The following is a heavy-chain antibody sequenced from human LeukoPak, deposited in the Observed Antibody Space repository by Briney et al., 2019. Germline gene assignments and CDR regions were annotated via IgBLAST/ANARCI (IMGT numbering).Heavy chain of an antibody. Sequence: PGGSLRLSCAASGFTFSSYAMSWVRQAPGKGLEWVSAISGSGGSTYYADSVKGRFTISRDNSKNTLYLQMNSLRAEDTAVYYCAKGEVPAAMKLYYFDYWGQGTLVTVSS. CDR3: AKGEVPAAMKLYYFDY. D-gene: IGHD2-2*01. CDR2: ISGSGGST. J-gene: IGHJ4*02. V-gene: IGHV3-23*01. CDR1: GFTFSSYA.